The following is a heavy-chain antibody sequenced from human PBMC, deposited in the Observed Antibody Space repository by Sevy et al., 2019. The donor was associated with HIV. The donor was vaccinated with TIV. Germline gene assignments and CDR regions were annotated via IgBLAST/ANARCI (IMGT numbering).Heavy chain of an antibody. CDR1: GFTFSSYA. D-gene: IGHD6-6*01. V-gene: IGHV3-30-3*01. J-gene: IGHJ4*02. Sequence: GGSLRLSCAASGFTFSSYAMHWVRQAPGKGLEWVADRSYDGSNKYYADSVKGRFTISRDNSKNTLYLQMNSLRAEDTAVYYCARFSSSVDYWGQGTLVTVSS. CDR2: RSYDGSNK. CDR3: ARFSSSVDY.